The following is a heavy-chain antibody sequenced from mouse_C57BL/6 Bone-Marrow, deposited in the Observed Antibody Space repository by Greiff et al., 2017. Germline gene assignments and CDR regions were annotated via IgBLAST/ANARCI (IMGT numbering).Heavy chain of an antibody. Sequence: VQLQESGAELAKPGASVKLSCKASGYTFTSYWMHWVKQRPGQGLEWIGYINPSSGYTKYNQKFKDKATLTADKSSSTTYMQLSSLTYEDAAVNYCAGGGTTVEGPVDYWGQGTPVTVSA. J-gene: IGHJ3*01. CDR3: AGGGTTVEGPVDY. V-gene: IGHV1-7*01. CDR2: INPSSGYT. D-gene: IGHD1-1*01. CDR1: GYTFTSYW.